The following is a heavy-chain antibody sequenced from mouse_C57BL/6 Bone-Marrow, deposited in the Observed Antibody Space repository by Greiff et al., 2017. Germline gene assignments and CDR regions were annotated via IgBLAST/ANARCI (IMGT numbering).Heavy chain of an antibody. V-gene: IGHV1-5*01. J-gene: IGHJ3*01. CDR3: ARGGFITTVGEGFAY. CDR2: IYPGHSDT. Sequence: EVQLQQSGTVLARPGASVKMSCKTSGYTFTSYWMHWVKQRPGQGLEWIGAIYPGHSDTSYNQKFKGKAKLTAVTSASTAYMELSSLTKEDSAVYYCARGGFITTVGEGFAYWGQGTLVTVSA. D-gene: IGHD1-1*01. CDR1: GYTFTSYW.